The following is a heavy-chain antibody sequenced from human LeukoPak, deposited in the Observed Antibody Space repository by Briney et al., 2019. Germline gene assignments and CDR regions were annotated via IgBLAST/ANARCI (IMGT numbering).Heavy chain of an antibody. CDR1: GGSVSSGSYY. CDR2: IYYTGST. J-gene: IGHJ4*02. CDR3: AREVEYSTTWARFDY. Sequence: SETLSLTCTVSGGSVSSGSYYWSWIRQPPGKGLDWIGYIYYTGSTNYNPSLKSRVTISVDTSKNQFSLKLSSVTAADTAVYYCAREVEYSTTWARFDYWGQGTLVTVSS. V-gene: IGHV4-61*01. D-gene: IGHD6-13*01.